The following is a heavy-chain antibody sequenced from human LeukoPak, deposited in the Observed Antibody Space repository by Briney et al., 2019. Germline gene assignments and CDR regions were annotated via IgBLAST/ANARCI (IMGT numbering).Heavy chain of an antibody. V-gene: IGHV3-23*01. CDR3: AKGEISSTYCSLKY. D-gene: IGHD2-2*01. CDR2: ISDSGGSS. Sequence: GGSLRLSCAASGFAFSSYAMTWVRQAQGKGLEWVSGISDSGGSSFYADSVKGRFAVSRDNSKNTLYLQMNSLRAEDTAVYYCAKGEISSTYCSLKYRGQGTLVTVSS. J-gene: IGHJ4*02. CDR1: GFAFSSYA.